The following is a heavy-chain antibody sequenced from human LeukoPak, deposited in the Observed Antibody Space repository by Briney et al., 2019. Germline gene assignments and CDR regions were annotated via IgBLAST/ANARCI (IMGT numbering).Heavy chain of an antibody. CDR3: AREGRAGSLFAY. D-gene: IGHD6-19*01. Sequence: SETLSLSCTVSGGSISSYYWSWIRQPPGKGLEWIGYIYYSGSTNYNPSLKSRVTISVDTSKNQFSLKLSSVTAADTAIYYCAREGRAGSLFAYWGQGTLVTVSS. CDR2: IYYSGST. V-gene: IGHV4-59*01. CDR1: GGSISSYY. J-gene: IGHJ4*02.